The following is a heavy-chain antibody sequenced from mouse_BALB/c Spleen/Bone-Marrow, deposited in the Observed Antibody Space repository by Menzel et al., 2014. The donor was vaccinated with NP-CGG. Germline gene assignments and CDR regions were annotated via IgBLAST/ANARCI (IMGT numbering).Heavy chain of an antibody. J-gene: IGHJ4*01. CDR2: IWAGGST. CDR3: ARGSYYEGAMDY. V-gene: IGHV2-9*02. Sequence: QVQLQQPGPGLVAPSQSLSITCTVSGFSLTSYGVHWVRQPPGKVLEWLGVIWAGGSTYYNSALMSRLSISKDNSKSQVFLKMNSLQTDDTAMYYCARGSYYEGAMDYWGQGTSVTVSS. CDR1: GFSLTSYG. D-gene: IGHD1-1*01.